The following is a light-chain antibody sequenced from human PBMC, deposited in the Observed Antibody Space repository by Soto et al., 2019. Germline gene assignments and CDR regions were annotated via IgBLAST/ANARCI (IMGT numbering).Light chain of an antibody. CDR2: GAS. V-gene: IGKV3-20*01. J-gene: IGKJ1*01. Sequence: EIVLTQSPGTLSLSPGERATLSCRASQSVSSSYLAWYQQKPGQAPRLLIYGASSRATGIPERFSGSGSGTDFTLTISRLEPEDLAVYSCQQYGSSPRTFGQGTKVEIK. CDR1: QSVSSSY. CDR3: QQYGSSPRT.